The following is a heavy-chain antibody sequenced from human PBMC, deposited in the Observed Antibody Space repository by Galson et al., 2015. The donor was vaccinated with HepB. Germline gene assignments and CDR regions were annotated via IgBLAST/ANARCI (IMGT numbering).Heavy chain of an antibody. CDR1: GLTFSSSA. CDR3: AKLLIVLVPAAISY. Sequence: SLRLSCAASGLTFSSSAMSWVRQAPGKGLEWVSTISGSGGSTYYAESVKGRFTISRDNSKNTLYLQMNSLRAEDTAVYYCAKLLIVLVPAAISYWGQGTLVTVSS. CDR2: ISGSGGST. V-gene: IGHV3-23*01. D-gene: IGHD2-2*01. J-gene: IGHJ4*02.